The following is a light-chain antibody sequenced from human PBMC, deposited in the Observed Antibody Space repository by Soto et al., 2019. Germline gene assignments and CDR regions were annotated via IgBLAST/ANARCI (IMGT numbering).Light chain of an antibody. CDR2: EVS. V-gene: IGLV2-14*01. CDR3: SSYTSSILYV. CDR1: SSDVGGYNY. Sequence: QAVMTQPALVSGSPGQSITISCTGTSSDVGGYNYVSWYQQHPGKAPKLMIYEVSNRPSGVSNRFSGSKSGNTASLTISGLQAEDEADYYCSSYTSSILYVFGTGTKLTVL. J-gene: IGLJ1*01.